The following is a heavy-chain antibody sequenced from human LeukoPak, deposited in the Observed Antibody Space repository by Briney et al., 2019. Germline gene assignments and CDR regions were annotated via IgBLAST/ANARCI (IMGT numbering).Heavy chain of an antibody. V-gene: IGHV4-59*12. CDR1: GGSISSYY. Sequence: SETLSLTCTVSGGSISSYYWSWIRQPPGKGLEWIGYIYYSGSTNYNPSLKSRVTISVDTSKNQFSLKLSSVTAADTAVYYCARDRGKWPRDAFDIWGQGTMVTVSS. D-gene: IGHD5-12*01. CDR3: ARDRGKWPRDAFDI. CDR2: IYYSGST. J-gene: IGHJ3*02.